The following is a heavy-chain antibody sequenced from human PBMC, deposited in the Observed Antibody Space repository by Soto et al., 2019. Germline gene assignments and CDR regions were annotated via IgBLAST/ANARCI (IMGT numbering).Heavy chain of an antibody. D-gene: IGHD3-9*01. CDR2: IYHSGST. J-gene: IGHJ4*02. V-gene: IGHV4-4*02. CDR1: GGSISSSNW. Sequence: SETLSLTCAVSGGSISSSNWWSWVRQPPGKGLEWIGEIYHSGSTNYNPSLKSRVTISVDKSKNHFSLKLSSVTAADTAVYYCATYDILPGYDYWSQGTLVTVSS. CDR3: ATYDILPGYDY.